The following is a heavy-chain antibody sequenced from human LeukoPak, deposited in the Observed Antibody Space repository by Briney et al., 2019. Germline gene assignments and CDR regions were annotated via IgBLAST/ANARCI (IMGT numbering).Heavy chain of an antibody. J-gene: IGHJ4*02. CDR3: AKVGSSGWRHFDY. V-gene: IGHV3-30*18. D-gene: IGHD6-19*01. CDR2: ISYDGSNK. CDR1: GFTLSSYA. Sequence: GGSLRLSCAASGFTLSSYAMSWVRQAPGKGLEWVAVISYDGSNKYYADSVKGRFTISRDNSKNTLYLQMNSLRAEDTAVYYCAKVGSSGWRHFDYWGQGTLVTVSS.